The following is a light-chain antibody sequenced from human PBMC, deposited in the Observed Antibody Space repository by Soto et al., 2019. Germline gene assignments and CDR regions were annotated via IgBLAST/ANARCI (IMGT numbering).Light chain of an antibody. J-gene: IGKJ5*01. CDR2: RAA. CDR3: QQYNSYYS. Sequence: DIQMTQSPSTLSASVGDIVTITCRASQSISSWLAWYQQKPATAPRLVIYRAASLDSEVPSRISGSGSGTEFTHNISSQQSDDFATYYCQQYNSYYSFDQGTRLEIK. V-gene: IGKV1-5*03. CDR1: QSISSW.